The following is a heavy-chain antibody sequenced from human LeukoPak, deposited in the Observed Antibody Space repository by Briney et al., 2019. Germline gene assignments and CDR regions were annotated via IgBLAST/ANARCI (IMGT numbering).Heavy chain of an antibody. D-gene: IGHD1-26*01. J-gene: IGHJ5*02. CDR3: ARAGDWEPLRSLFGWFDP. V-gene: IGHV1-18*01. CDR2: ISAYNGNT. CDR1: GYTFTSYG. Sequence: ASVNVSCKASGYTFTSYGISWVRQAPGQGLEWMGWISAYNGNTNYAQKLQGRVTMTTDTSTSTAYMELRSLRSDDTAVYYCARAGDWEPLRSLFGWFDPWGQGTLVTVSS.